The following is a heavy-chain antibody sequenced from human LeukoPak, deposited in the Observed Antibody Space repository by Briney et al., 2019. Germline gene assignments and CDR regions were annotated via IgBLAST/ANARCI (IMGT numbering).Heavy chain of an antibody. Sequence: SGGSLRLSCAASGFTFSDYYMSWIRQAPGKGLEWVSAISGSGGSTYYADSVKGRFTISRDNSKNTLYLQMNSLRAEDTAVYYCAREVYYYDSSGYYYSSWGQGTLVTVSS. CDR1: GFTFSDYY. CDR3: AREVYYYDSSGYYYSS. J-gene: IGHJ5*02. D-gene: IGHD3-22*01. V-gene: IGHV3-23*01. CDR2: ISGSGGST.